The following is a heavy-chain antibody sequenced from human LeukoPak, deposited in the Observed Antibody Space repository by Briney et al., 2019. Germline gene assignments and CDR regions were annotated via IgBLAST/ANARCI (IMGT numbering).Heavy chain of an antibody. Sequence: GGSLRPSCAASGFTFSSSWMSWVRQAPGKGLEWVANIKQDGSDKYYVDSVKGRFTISRDNTKKSLYLQMNSLRAEDTAVYYCARGYSSSPNWFDPWGQGTLVTVSS. J-gene: IGHJ5*02. D-gene: IGHD6-13*01. CDR1: GFTFSSSW. CDR3: ARGYSSSPNWFDP. CDR2: IKQDGSDK. V-gene: IGHV3-7*01.